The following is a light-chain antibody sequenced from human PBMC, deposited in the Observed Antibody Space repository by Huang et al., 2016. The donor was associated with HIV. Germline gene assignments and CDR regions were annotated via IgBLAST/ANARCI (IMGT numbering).Light chain of an antibody. CDR2: VAS. Sequence: DIQMTQSPSSLSASVGDRVTIACLASQSIGTYLNWYQQKPGKAPRLLIHVASRLQSGVPSRFSGSGSGTDFTLTISSLQPEDFATYYCQQSYSALGLTFGGGTKVEIK. CDR3: QQSYSALGLT. CDR1: QSIGTY. V-gene: IGKV1-39*01. J-gene: IGKJ4*01.